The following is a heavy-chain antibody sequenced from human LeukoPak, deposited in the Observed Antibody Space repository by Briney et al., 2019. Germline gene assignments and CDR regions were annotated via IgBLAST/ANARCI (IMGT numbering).Heavy chain of an antibody. V-gene: IGHV3-15*01. CDR1: GFNFKHAW. D-gene: IGHD3-22*01. CDR3: ASGRLDYYDTSGPYY. J-gene: IGHJ4*02. Sequence: AGGSLRLSCAASGFNFKHAWMNWVRQAPGKGPEWVARIKSNADGGTVEYAAPVSGRFTMSRDDSQNILYLQMDSLKTEDTAVYYCASGRLDYYDTSGPYYWGQGALVTVSS. CDR2: IKSNADGGTV.